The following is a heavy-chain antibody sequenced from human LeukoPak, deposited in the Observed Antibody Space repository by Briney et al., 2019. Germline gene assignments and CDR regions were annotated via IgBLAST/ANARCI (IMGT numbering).Heavy chain of an antibody. CDR2: FYYSGST. CDR1: GGSFSGYY. J-gene: IGHJ4*02. CDR3: ARHERRGYYDSSGYYQLHY. Sequence: SETLSLTCAVYGGSFSGYYWSWIRQPPGKGLEWIGYFYYSGSTKYNPSLKSRVTISVDTSKNQFSLKLSSVTAADTAVYYCARHERRGYYDSSGYYQLHYWGQGTLVTVSS. D-gene: IGHD3-22*01. V-gene: IGHV4-59*08.